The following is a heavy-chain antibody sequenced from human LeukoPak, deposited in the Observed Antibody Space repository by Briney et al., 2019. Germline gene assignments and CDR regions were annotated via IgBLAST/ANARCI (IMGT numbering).Heavy chain of an antibody. CDR3: FFDF. D-gene: IGHD3-10*01. Sequence: PGGSLRLSCAASGFTFSSYSMNWVRQAPGKGLEWVSSISSSSSYIYYADSVKGRFTISRDNSRNTVDVQMYYCAKGGQYDSDSFFDFWGQGTLVTVSS. CDR2: ISSSSSYI. J-gene: IGHJ4*02. CDR1: GFTFSSYS. V-gene: IGHV3-21*01.